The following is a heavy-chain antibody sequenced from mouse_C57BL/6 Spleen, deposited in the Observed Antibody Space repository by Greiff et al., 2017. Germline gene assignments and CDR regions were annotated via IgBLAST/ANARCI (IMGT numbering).Heavy chain of an antibody. J-gene: IGHJ4*01. D-gene: IGHD2-3*01. CDR3: ARDAMGMDY. V-gene: IGHV7-1*01. CDR2: SRNKANDYTT. CDR1: GFTFSDFY. Sequence: EVMLVESGGGLVQSGRSLRLSCATSGFTFSDFYMEWVRQAPGKGLEWIAASRNKANDYTTEYSATVKGRFIVSRDTAQSDLYRQSNAPRAEDTAIYYCARDAMGMDYWGQGTSVTVSS.